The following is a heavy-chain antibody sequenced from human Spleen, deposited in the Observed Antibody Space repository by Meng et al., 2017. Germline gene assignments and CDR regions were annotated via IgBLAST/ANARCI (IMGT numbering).Heavy chain of an antibody. D-gene: IGHD6-19*01. CDR1: GFTFSSYN. CDR2: INTDASST. Sequence: GESLKISCAASGFTFSSYNMHWVRQTPGEGLVWVSRINTDASSTTYADSVKGRFTISRDNSQNTLYLQMNSLRADDTAVYYCAKVWQWLTLVDHWGQGTLVTVSS. V-gene: IGHV3-74*03. CDR3: AKVWQWLTLVDH. J-gene: IGHJ4*02.